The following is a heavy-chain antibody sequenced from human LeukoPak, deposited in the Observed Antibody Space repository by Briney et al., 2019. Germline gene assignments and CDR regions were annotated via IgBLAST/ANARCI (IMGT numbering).Heavy chain of an antibody. CDR3: ARGLAGDY. CDR1: GGSFSGYY. D-gene: IGHD3-3*02. J-gene: IGHJ4*02. V-gene: IGHV4-34*01. CDR2: INHSGST. Sequence: SETLSLTCAVYGGSFSGYYWSWVRQPPGKGLEWIGEINHSGSTNYNPSLKSRVTISVDTAKNQFSLKLSSVTAADTAVYYCARGLAGDYWGQGTLVTVSS.